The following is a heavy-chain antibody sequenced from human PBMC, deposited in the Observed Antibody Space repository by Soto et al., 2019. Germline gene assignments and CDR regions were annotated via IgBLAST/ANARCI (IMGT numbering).Heavy chain of an antibody. J-gene: IGHJ3*02. CDR2: IYYSGST. Sequence: QVQLQESGPGRVKPSQTLSLTCTVSGGSISSGGYYWSWIRQHPGKGLEWIGYIYYSGSTYYNPFIKSRVTISVDTSKNQFYLKLSSVTAADTAVYYCTRGVRTLYQLKMYAFDIWGQGTMVTVSS. CDR3: TRGVRTLYQLKMYAFDI. V-gene: IGHV4-31*03. D-gene: IGHD6-6*01. CDR1: GGSISSGGYY.